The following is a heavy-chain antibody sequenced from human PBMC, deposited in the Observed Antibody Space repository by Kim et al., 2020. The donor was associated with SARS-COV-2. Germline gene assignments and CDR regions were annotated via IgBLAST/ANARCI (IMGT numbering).Heavy chain of an antibody. J-gene: IGHJ4*02. Sequence: SETLSLTCTVSGGSISSGDYYWSWLRQHPGKGLEWIGYIYYSGSTYYNPALKRRFTISVDTSKNQFSLKVSSVTAADTVVYYCARGQGLITMIVVVVGAFDYWGQGTLVTVSS. CDR3: ARGQGLITMIVVVVGAFDY. V-gene: IGHV4-31*03. D-gene: IGHD3-22*01. CDR1: GGSISSGDYY. CDR2: IYYSGST.